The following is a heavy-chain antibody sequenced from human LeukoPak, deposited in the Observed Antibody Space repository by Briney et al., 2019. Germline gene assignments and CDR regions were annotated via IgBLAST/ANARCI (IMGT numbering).Heavy chain of an antibody. J-gene: IGHJ4*02. CDR1: GFTFSTNS. CDR3: AKVLTVTLVRGDCSFDY. V-gene: IGHV3-48*01. D-gene: IGHD2-21*01. CDR2: ISSGSGTI. Sequence: QPGGSLRLSCAASGFTFSTNSMSWVRQAPGKGLEWVSYISSGSGTIYYADSVKGRFTISRDKAKNSLYLQMNSLRAEDTAVYYCAKVLTVTLVRGDCSFDYWGQGTLVTVSS.